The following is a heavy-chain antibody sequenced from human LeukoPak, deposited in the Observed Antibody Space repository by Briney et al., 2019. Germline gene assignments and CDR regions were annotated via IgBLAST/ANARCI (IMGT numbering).Heavy chain of an antibody. Sequence: SETLSLTCTVSGGSISSYYWSWIRQPPGKGLEWIGEINHSGSTNYNPSLKSRVTISVDTSKNQFSLKLSSVTAADTAVYYCARVQRRLDDRYCSSTSCYRVYAFDIWGQGTMVTVSS. CDR1: GGSISSYY. CDR3: ARVQRRLDDRYCSSTSCYRVYAFDI. J-gene: IGHJ3*02. CDR2: INHSGST. V-gene: IGHV4-34*01. D-gene: IGHD2-2*02.